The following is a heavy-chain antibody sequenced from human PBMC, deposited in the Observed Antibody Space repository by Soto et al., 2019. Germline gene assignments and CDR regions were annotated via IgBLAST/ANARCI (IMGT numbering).Heavy chain of an antibody. CDR3: AREGGLHYYHRSGIPTYCDY. CDR1: DGSISSYY. Sequence: PSVLRSDTDTVSDGSISSYYWSWTIKHPLKGLDLIGYIYYSGSTNYNPSLKSRVTISVDTSKNQFSLKLSSVTAADTAVYYCAREGGLHYYHRSGIPTYCDYWAPGTRVTVSS. J-gene: IGHJ4*02. V-gene: IGHV4-59*01. CDR2: IYYSGST. D-gene: IGHD3-22*01.